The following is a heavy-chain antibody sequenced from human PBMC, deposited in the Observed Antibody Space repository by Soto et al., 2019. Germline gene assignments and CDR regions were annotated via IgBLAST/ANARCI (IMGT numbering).Heavy chain of an antibody. CDR2: ISSSSSTI. CDR1: GFTFSSYS. D-gene: IGHD3-9*01. CDR3: SRHAHYYDILTGYYNY. J-gene: IGHJ4*02. V-gene: IGHV3-48*01. Sequence: EVQLVESGGGLVQPGGSLRLSCAASGFTFSSYSMNWVRQAPGKGLEWVSYISSSSSTIYYADSVKGRFTSSRDNAKNSMYLQMNSLRAEDTAVYYGSRHAHYYDILTGYYNYWGQGTLVTVSS.